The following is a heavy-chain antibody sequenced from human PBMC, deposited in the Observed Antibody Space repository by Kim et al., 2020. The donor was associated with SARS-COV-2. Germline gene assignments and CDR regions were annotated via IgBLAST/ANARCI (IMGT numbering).Heavy chain of an antibody. CDR3: ARDANYYDSSFD. J-gene: IGHJ3*01. Sequence: SETLSLTCTVSGASVNSYYSSWYRQFPGKGLEWIGYIYYSGNTKYNPSLKSRVTISLDRSKNQFSLNMRSVTAADTAIYYCARDANYYDSSFD. V-gene: IGHV4-59*02. CDR1: GASVNSYY. CDR2: IYYSGNT. D-gene: IGHD3-22*01.